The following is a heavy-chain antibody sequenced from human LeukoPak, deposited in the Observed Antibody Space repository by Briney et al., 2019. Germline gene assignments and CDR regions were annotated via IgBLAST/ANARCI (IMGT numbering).Heavy chain of an antibody. Sequence: GGSLRLSCAASGFTFSSYNMNWVRQAPGKGLEWVSSISGSSSYIYYADSVKGRFTISRDNAKNSLYLQMNSLRVEDTAVYYCARCTTGRTFGSLREIKRSREIDYWGQGTLVTVSS. CDR1: GFTFSSYN. J-gene: IGHJ4*02. CDR3: ARCTTGRTFGSLREIKRSREIDY. CDR2: ISGSSSYI. D-gene: IGHD1-1*01. V-gene: IGHV3-21*01.